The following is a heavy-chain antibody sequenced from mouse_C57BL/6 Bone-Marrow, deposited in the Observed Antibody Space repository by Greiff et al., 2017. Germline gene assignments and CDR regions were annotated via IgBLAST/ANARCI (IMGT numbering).Heavy chain of an antibody. V-gene: IGHV5-12*01. D-gene: IGHD1-1*01. CDR1: GFTFSDYY. J-gene: IGHJ3*01. CDR2: ISNGGGST. CDR3: ARPYYGSRGFAY. Sequence: EVQRVESGGGLVQPGGSLKLSCAASGFTFSDYYMYWVRQTPEKRLEWVAYISNGGGSTDYPDTVKGRFTIARDNAKNTLYLQMSRLKSEDTAMYYCARPYYGSRGFAYWGQGTLVTVSA.